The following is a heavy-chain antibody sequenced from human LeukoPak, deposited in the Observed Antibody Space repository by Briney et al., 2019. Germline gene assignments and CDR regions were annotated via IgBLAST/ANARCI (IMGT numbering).Heavy chain of an antibody. D-gene: IGHD5-12*01. V-gene: IGHV3-64*01. J-gene: IGHJ4*02. CDR1: GFTFSSYA. Sequence: GGSLRLSCAASGFTFSSYAMHWVRQAPGKGLEYVSAISSNGGSTYYANSVKGRLTISRDNSKNTLYLQMGSLRAEDMAVYYCARSGYDWNWGQGTLVTVSS. CDR3: ARSGYDWN. CDR2: ISSNGGST.